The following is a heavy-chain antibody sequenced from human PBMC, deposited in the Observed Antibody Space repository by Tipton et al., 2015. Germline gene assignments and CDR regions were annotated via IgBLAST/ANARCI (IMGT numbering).Heavy chain of an antibody. J-gene: IGHJ4*02. CDR2: IHYSGTT. CDR3: VRADAALDY. D-gene: IGHD6-25*01. CDR1: GGSVSSGGYY. V-gene: IGHV4-61*08. Sequence: TLSLTCTVSGGSVSSGGYYWTWIRQPPGKGLEWIGYIHYSGTTNYNPSLKSRVTISVDTSKNQFSLKLRSVTAADTAVYYCVRADAALDYWGQGTLVTVSS.